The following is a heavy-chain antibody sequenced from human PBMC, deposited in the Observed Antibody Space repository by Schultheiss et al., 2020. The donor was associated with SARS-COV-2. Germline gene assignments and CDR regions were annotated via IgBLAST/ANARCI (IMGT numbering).Heavy chain of an antibody. D-gene: IGHD6-19*01. CDR1: GGSISSYY. CDR2: IYHSGST. CDR3: AQVAGISHDAFDI. Sequence: SETLSLTCTVSGGSISSYYWSWIRQPPGKGLEWIGSIYHSGSTYYNPSLKSRVTISVDTSKNQFSLKLSSVTAADTAVYYCAQVAGISHDAFDIWGQGTMVTVS. J-gene: IGHJ3*02. V-gene: IGHV4-59*04.